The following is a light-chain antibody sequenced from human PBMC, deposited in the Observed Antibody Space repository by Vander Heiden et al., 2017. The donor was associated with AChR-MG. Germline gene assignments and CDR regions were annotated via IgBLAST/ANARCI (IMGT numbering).Light chain of an antibody. V-gene: IGLV3-1*01. CDR1: NLGDKY. CDR2: QKD. J-gene: IGLJ3*02. Sequence: SYPLTQSPSVSVSPGPTATLTCSGDNLGDKYVSWYQQKPGQPPLLVIYQKDKRPSGIPERFSGSNSGNTATLTISGTQSVDEADFFCQAWDSRYNWVFGGGTKLTVL. CDR3: QAWDSRYNWV.